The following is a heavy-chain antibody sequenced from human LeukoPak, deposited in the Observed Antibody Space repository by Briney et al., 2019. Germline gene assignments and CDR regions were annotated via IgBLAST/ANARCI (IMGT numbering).Heavy chain of an antibody. D-gene: IGHD5-24*01. V-gene: IGHV3-23*01. CDR2: ISGNGGST. J-gene: IGHJ3*02. CDR3: ARDQMATINRAFDI. Sequence: GGSLRLSCAASGFAFSTYAMGWVRQAPGKGLEWVSGISGNGGSTYYADSVKGHFTVSRDKSKNTLFLQMNSLRAEDTAVYYCARDQMATINRAFDIWGQGTMVTVSS. CDR1: GFAFSTYA.